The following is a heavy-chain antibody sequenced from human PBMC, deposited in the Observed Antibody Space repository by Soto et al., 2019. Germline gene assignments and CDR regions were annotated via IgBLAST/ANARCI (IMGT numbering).Heavy chain of an antibody. CDR1: GGSFSGYY. Sequence: QVQLQQWGAGLLKPSETLSLTCAVYGGSFSGYYWSWIRQPPGKGLEWIGEINHSGSTNYNPSLKSRVTISVDTSKNQFSLKLSSVTAADTAVYYCARGAIAARPWDWFDPWGQGTLVTVSS. D-gene: IGHD6-6*01. V-gene: IGHV4-34*01. CDR3: ARGAIAARPWDWFDP. CDR2: INHSGST. J-gene: IGHJ5*02.